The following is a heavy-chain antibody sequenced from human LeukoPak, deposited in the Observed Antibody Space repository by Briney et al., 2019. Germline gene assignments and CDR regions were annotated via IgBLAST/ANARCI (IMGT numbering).Heavy chain of an antibody. CDR2: IYYSGRT. CDR3: ARRDRSSGTGFDY. J-gene: IGHJ4*02. V-gene: IGHV4-39*07. CDR1: GGSISSSSYY. Sequence: PSETLSLTCTVSGGSISSSSYYWGWIRQPPGKGLEWIGSIYYSGRTYYNPSLKSRVTISVDTSKNQFSLKLSSVTAADTAVYYCARRDRSSGTGFDYWGQGTLVTVSS. D-gene: IGHD1/OR15-1a*01.